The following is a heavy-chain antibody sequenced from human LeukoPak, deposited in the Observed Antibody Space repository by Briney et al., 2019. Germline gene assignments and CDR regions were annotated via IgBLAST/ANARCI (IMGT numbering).Heavy chain of an antibody. CDR1: GFTFSRYW. Sequence: GGSLRLSCAVSGFTFSRYWMTWVRQAPGKGLEWVSSISSSSSYIYYADSVKGRFTISRDNAKNSLYLQMNSLRAEDMAVYYCARDGYGFDYWGQGTLVTVSS. J-gene: IGHJ4*02. D-gene: IGHD5-18*01. CDR2: ISSSSSYI. V-gene: IGHV3-21*01. CDR3: ARDGYGFDY.